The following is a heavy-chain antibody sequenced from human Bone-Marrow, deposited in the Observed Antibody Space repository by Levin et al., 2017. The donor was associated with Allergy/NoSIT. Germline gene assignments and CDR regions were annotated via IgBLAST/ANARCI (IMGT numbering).Heavy chain of an antibody. CDR3: ARVRYIYGFFDY. D-gene: IGHD5-18*01. Sequence: GESLKISCKTSGYSFSSYWIGWVRHMPGKGLEWVGIINPADSDARYSPSFQGQVPLSVDKSIPTPYLPWRSLKAADSGIYYCARVRYIYGFFDYWGQGSLVTVSS. CDR2: INPADSDA. CDR1: GYSFSSYW. J-gene: IGHJ4*02. V-gene: IGHV5-51*01.